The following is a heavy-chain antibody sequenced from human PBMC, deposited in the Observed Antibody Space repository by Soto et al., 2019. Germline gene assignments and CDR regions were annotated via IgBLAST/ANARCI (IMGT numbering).Heavy chain of an antibody. CDR2: IIPIFGTA. V-gene: IGHV1-69*13. CDR3: ARGDRRVVVTAADYYYYGMDV. J-gene: IGHJ6*02. D-gene: IGHD2-21*02. Sequence: RASVKVSCKASGGTFSSYAINWVRQAPGQGLEWMGGIIPIFGTANYAQKFQGRVTITADESTSTAYMELSSLRSEDTAVYYCARGDRRVVVTAADYYYYGMDVWGQGTTVTVSS. CDR1: GGTFSSYA.